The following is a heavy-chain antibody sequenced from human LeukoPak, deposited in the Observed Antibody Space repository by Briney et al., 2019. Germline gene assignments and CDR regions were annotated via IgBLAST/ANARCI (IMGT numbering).Heavy chain of an antibody. CDR3: ARSYCRGTSCYDAFDI. D-gene: IGHD2-2*01. CDR2: IYYSGST. CDR1: GGSISSSSYY. V-gene: IGHV4-39*07. Sequence: SETLSLTCTVSGGSISSSSYYWGWIRQPPGKGLEWIGSIYYSGSTYYNPSLKSRVTISVDTSKNQFSLKLSSVTAADTAVYYRARSYCRGTSCYDAFDIWGQGTMVTVSS. J-gene: IGHJ3*02.